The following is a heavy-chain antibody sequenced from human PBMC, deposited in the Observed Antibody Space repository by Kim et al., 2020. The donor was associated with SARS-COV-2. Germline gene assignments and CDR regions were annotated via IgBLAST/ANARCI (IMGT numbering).Heavy chain of an antibody. CDR2: IWYDGSNK. J-gene: IGHJ6*03. Sequence: GGSLRLSCAAAGFNFSRDGMHWVRQAPGKRLEWMAHIWYDGSNKNYTDSVKGRFAISRDNSKNTLYLQMNSLIAEDTAVYYCARVAAAGPYYYYYYMDVWGKGTTVSVSS. V-gene: IGHV3-33*01. D-gene: IGHD6-13*01. CDR1: GFNFSRDG. CDR3: ARVAAAGPYYYYYYMDV.